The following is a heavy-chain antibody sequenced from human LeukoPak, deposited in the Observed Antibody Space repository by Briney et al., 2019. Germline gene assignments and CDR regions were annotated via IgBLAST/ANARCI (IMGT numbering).Heavy chain of an antibody. CDR3: ARGRTAAAGPFDY. J-gene: IGHJ4*02. CDR2: INHSGST. V-gene: IGHV4-34*01. Sequence: PSETLSLTCAVYGGSFSGYYWSWIRQPPGKGLEWIGEINHSGSTNYNPSLKSRVTISVDTSKNQFSLRLSSVTAADTAVYYCARGRTAAAGPFDYWGQGTLVTVS. CDR1: GGSFSGYY. D-gene: IGHD6-13*01.